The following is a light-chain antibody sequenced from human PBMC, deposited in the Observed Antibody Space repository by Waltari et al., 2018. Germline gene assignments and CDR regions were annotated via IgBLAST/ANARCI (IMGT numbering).Light chain of an antibody. CDR2: SAS. J-gene: IGKJ1*01. CDR1: QSIRRS. CDR3: QQSFSNLWT. V-gene: IGKV1-39*01. Sequence: DIQMTQSPSSLSASVGDRVTITCGASQSIRRSLNWYQQKPGKAPKLLIYSASSLKSGVPSRFSGSGSGTDFTLTISSLQPEDFATYHCQQSFSNLWTFGQGTKVDIK.